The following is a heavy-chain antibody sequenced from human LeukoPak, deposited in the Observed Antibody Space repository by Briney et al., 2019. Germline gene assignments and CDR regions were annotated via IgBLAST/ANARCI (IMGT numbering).Heavy chain of an antibody. Sequence: GGSLRLSCAASGFTFSSYAMSWVRQAPGKGLEWVSAISGSGGSTYYADSVKGRFTISRDNSKNTLYLQMNSLRDEDTAVYYCARDCRLNCARQPGFDSWGQGTLVTVSS. J-gene: IGHJ5*01. CDR3: ARDCRLNCARQPGFDS. CDR2: ISGSGGST. CDR1: GFTFSSYA. V-gene: IGHV3-23*01. D-gene: IGHD1-1*01.